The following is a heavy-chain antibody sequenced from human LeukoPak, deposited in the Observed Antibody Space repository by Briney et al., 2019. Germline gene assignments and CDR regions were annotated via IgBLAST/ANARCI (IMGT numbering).Heavy chain of an antibody. CDR2: ISDSGDYT. CDR3: ANPFSTPRSNYYIDV. V-gene: IGHV3-23*01. D-gene: IGHD2-2*01. J-gene: IGHJ6*03. CDR1: GFTFSSYA. Sequence: GGSLRLSCAGSGFTFSSYAMSWVRQAPGQGLEWVSVISDSGDYTYYADSVKGRFTISRDNSKSTLYLQMNSLRAEDTAVYYCANPFSTPRSNYYIDVWGKGTTVTVSS.